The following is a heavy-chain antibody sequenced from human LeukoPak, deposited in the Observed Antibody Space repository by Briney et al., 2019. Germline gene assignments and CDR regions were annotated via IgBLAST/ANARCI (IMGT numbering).Heavy chain of an antibody. D-gene: IGHD1-1*01. V-gene: IGHV1-69*05. CDR1: GGTFSSYA. J-gene: IGHJ5*02. CDR2: IIPIFGTA. Sequence: EASVTVSCKASGGTFSSYAISWVRQAPGQGLEWMGGIIPIFGTANHAQKFQGRVTITTDESTSTAYMELSSLRSEDTAVYYCCRNDGNWFDPWGQGTLVTVSS. CDR3: CRNDGNWFDP.